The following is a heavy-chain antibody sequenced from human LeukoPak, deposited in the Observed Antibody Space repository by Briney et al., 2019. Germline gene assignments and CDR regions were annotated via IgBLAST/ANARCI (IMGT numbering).Heavy chain of an antibody. CDR3: AKDVVNYYDSSGYYSFDY. V-gene: IGHV3-23*01. J-gene: IGHJ4*02. CDR2: ISGSGGST. CDR1: GFTFSSYA. Sequence: GGSLRLSCAASGFTFSSYAMTWVRQAPGKGLEWVSTISGSGGSTYYADSVKGRFTISRDNSNNTLYLQMNSLRAEDTAVYYCAKDVVNYYDSSGYYSFDYWGQGTLVTVSS. D-gene: IGHD3-22*01.